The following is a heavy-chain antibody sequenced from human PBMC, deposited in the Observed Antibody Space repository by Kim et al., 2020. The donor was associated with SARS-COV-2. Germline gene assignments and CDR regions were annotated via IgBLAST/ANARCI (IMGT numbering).Heavy chain of an antibody. CDR2: IYYSGST. Sequence: SETLSLTCTVSGGSISSSSYYWGWIRQPPGKGLEWIGSIYYSGSTYYNPSLKSRVTISVDTSKNQFSLKLSSVTAADTAVYYCAPTYGDYYFDYWGQGTLVTVSS. CDR3: APTYGDYYFDY. D-gene: IGHD4-17*01. V-gene: IGHV4-39*01. CDR1: GGSISSSSYY. J-gene: IGHJ4*02.